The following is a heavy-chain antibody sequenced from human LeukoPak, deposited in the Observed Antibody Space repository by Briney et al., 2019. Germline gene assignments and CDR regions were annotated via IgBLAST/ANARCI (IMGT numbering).Heavy chain of an antibody. CDR3: ARGRVGQWLVDAFDI. J-gene: IGHJ3*02. Sequence: GGSLRLSCAASGFTFSTYTINWVRQAPGKGLEWVSSISTSSSYIYYAGSVKGRFTISRNNAKNSLYLQMDSLRAEDTAVYYCARGRVGQWLVDAFDIWGQGTMVTVSS. D-gene: IGHD6-19*01. V-gene: IGHV3-21*01. CDR2: ISTSSSYI. CDR1: GFTFSTYT.